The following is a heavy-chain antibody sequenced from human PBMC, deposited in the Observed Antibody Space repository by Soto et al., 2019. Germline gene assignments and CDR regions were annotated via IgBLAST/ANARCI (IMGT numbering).Heavy chain of an antibody. CDR1: GFTFSSYG. D-gene: IGHD6-6*01. Sequence: GGSLRLSCAASGFTFSSYGMHWVRQAPGKGLEWVAVISYDGSNKYYADSVKGRFTISRDNSKNTLYLQMNSLRAEDTAVYYCAKDSSSSYYYYGMDVWGQGTTVTVSS. CDR3: AKDSSSSYYYYGMDV. J-gene: IGHJ6*02. V-gene: IGHV3-30*18. CDR2: ISYDGSNK.